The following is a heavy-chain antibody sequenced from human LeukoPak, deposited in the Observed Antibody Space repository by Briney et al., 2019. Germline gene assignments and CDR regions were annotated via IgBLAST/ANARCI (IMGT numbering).Heavy chain of an antibody. V-gene: IGHV1-46*01. D-gene: IGHD5-18*01. CDR1: GYTFTSYY. CDR2: INPSGGST. CDR3: ASTRRVQGYSYGYNY. J-gene: IGHJ4*02. Sequence: ASVKVSCKASGYTFTSYYMHWVRQAPGQGPEWMGIINPSGGSTSYAQKFQGRVTMTRDTSTSTVYMELSSLRSEDTAVYYCASTRRVQGYSYGYNYWGQGTLVTVSS.